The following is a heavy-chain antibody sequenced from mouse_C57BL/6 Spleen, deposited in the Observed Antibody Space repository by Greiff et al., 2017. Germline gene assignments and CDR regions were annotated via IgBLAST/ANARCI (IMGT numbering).Heavy chain of an antibody. V-gene: IGHV1-55*01. CDR3: ANYGRGNYFDY. CDR2: IYPGSGST. Sequence: QVQLQQPGAELVKPGASVKMSCKASGYTFPSSWITWVKQRPGQGLEWIGDIYPGSGSTNYNEKFKGKATLTVDTSSSTAYMQLSSLTSEDSAVYYCANYGRGNYFDYWGQGTTLTVSS. CDR1: GYTFPSSW. J-gene: IGHJ2*01. D-gene: IGHD1-1*01.